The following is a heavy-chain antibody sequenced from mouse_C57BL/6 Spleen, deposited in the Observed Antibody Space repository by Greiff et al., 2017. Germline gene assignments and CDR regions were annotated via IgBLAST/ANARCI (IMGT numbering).Heavy chain of an antibody. CDR2: IYPRDGST. J-gene: IGHJ2*01. D-gene: IGHD1-1*02. Sequence: QVHVKQSGPELVKPGASVKLSCKASGYTFTSYDINWVKQRPGQGLEWIGWIYPRDGSTKYNEKFKGKATLTVDTSSSTAYMELHSLTSEDSAVYFCASRGSYYFDYWGQGTTLTVSS. CDR3: ASRGSYYFDY. CDR1: GYTFTSYD. V-gene: IGHV1-85*01.